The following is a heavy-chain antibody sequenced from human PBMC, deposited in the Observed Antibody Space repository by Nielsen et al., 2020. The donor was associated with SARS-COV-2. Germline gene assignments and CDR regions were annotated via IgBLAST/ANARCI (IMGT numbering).Heavy chain of an antibody. Sequence: SETLSLTCAVYGGSFSGYYWSWIRQPPGKGLEWIGEINHSGSTNYNPSLKSRVTISVDTSKNQFSLKLSSVTAADTAVYYCARGRGYGYLSYYYYMDVWGKGTTVTVSS. V-gene: IGHV4-34*01. D-gene: IGHD5-18*01. CDR1: GGSFSGYY. CDR3: ARGRGYGYLSYYYYMDV. J-gene: IGHJ6*03. CDR2: INHSGST.